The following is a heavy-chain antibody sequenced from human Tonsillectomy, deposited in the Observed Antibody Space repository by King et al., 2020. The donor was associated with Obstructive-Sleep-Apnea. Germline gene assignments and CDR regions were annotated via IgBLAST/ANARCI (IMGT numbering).Heavy chain of an antibody. CDR2: ILYDGSNK. D-gene: IGHD3-10*01. J-gene: IGHJ4*02. V-gene: IGHV3-30*18. CDR3: AKDSTVRAYYFDY. Sequence: VQLVESGGGVVQPGRSLRLSCAASGFTFSSYGMHWVRQAPGKGLEGVAVILYDGSNKFYADSVKGRFTISRDNSKNTLYLQMNSLRAEDTAMYYCAKDSTVRAYYFDYWGQGTLVTVSS. CDR1: GFTFSSYG.